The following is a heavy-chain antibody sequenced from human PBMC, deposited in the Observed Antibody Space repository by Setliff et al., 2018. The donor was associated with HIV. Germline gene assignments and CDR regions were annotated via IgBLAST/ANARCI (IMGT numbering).Heavy chain of an antibody. J-gene: IGHJ4*02. Sequence: PGGSLRLSCAASGFTFSNYAMSWVRQAPGKGLEWVSGISGSAGTTYYADSVKGRFTISRDNSKNTLYLQMNSLRAEDTAVYYCAREVSSTPYYFNYWGQGTLVTVSS. D-gene: IGHD2-8*01. CDR3: AREVSSTPYYFNY. CDR2: ISGSAGTT. CDR1: GFTFSNYA. V-gene: IGHV3-23*01.